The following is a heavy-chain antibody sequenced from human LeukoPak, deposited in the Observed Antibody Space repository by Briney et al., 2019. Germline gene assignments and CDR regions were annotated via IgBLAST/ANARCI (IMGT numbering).Heavy chain of an antibody. CDR3: AREGTSSGYYSRLAF. V-gene: IGHV3-30*02. Sequence: HPGGSLRLSCAASGFTFSSYGMHWVRQAPGKGLEWVAFIRYDGSNKYYADSVKGRFTISRDNSKNTLYLQMNSLRAEDTAVYYCAREGTSSGYYSRLAFWGQGTLVTVSS. D-gene: IGHD3-22*01. J-gene: IGHJ4*02. CDR1: GFTFSSYG. CDR2: IRYDGSNK.